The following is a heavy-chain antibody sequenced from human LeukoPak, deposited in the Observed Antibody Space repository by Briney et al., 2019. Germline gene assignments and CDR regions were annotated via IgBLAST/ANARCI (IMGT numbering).Heavy chain of an antibody. J-gene: IGHJ6*03. V-gene: IGHV3-23*01. CDR3: AKPVIPSAYQGTYYMDV. CDR2: ISGSGDRT. Sequence: GGSLRLSCAASGFTFNNYVISWVRQAPGKGLEWVSLISGSGDRTYYADSVKGRFTISRDNSKHTLYLQMHSLRAEDAALYYCAKPVIPSAYQGTYYMDVWGKGTTVTVSS. CDR1: GFTFNNYV. D-gene: IGHD3-16*01.